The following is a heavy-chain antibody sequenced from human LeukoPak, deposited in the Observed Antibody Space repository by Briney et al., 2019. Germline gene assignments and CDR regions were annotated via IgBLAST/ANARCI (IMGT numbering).Heavy chain of an antibody. CDR3: ASQTAYYYDSSGYLDY. CDR1: GGSISSYY. D-gene: IGHD3-22*01. CDR2: IYYSGST. J-gene: IGHJ4*02. Sequence: TLSLTCTVSGGSISSYYWSWIRQPPGKGLEWIGYIYYSGSTYYNPSLKSRVTISVDTSKNQFSLKLSSVTAADTAVYYCASQTAYYYDSSGYLDYWGQGTLVTVSS. V-gene: IGHV4-30-4*08.